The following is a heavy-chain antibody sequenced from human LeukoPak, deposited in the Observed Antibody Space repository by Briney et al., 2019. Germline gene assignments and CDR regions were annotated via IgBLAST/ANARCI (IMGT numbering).Heavy chain of an antibody. J-gene: IGHJ4*02. CDR3: ARANVGATFDFDY. D-gene: IGHD1-26*01. CDR1: GGSISSSSYY. CDR2: IYYSGST. V-gene: IGHV4-39*01. Sequence: PSETLSLTCTVSGGSISSSSYYWGWIRQPPGKGLEWNASIYYSGSTYYNPSLKSRVTISVDTSKNQFSLRLSSVSAADTAVYYCARANVGATFDFDYWGQGTLVTVSS.